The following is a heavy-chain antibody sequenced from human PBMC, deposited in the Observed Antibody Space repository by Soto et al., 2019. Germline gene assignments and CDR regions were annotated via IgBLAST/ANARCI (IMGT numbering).Heavy chain of an antibody. J-gene: IGHJ6*02. Sequence: QVQLVQSGAEVKKPGASVKVSCKASGYTFTSYGISWVRQAPGQGLEWMGWISAYNGNTNYAQKLQGRVTMTTDTPTSTAYMELRSLRSDDTAVYYCARDLSAFSSALVRPSTHYYYGMDVWGQGTTVTVS. CDR1: GYTFTSYG. V-gene: IGHV1-18*01. D-gene: IGHD2-15*01. CDR3: ARDLSAFSSALVRPSTHYYYGMDV. CDR2: ISAYNGNT.